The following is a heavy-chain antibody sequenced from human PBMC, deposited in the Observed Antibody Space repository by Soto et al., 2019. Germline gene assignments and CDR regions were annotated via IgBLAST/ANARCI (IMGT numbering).Heavy chain of an antibody. J-gene: IGHJ4*02. D-gene: IGHD3-10*01. CDR1: GGSITTYY. CDR3: PRHEGAYYYGSGSPPFDY. Sequence: QVQLQESGPGLVKPPETLSLTCTVSGGSITTYYWSWIRQPPGKGLQWIAYMYDSGRYDSRSTNSIPALTSRAAISVDTSKNQSPLKPSSRTAADTAFYCCPRHEGAYYYGSGSPPFDYWARGALVTVPS. CDR2: MYDSGRYDSRST. V-gene: IGHV4-59*08.